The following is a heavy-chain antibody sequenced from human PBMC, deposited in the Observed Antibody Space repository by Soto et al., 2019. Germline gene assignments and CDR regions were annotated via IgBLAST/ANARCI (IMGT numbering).Heavy chain of an antibody. J-gene: IGHJ5*01. V-gene: IGHV4-34*01. CDR3: STRAYDTNGYYRFDP. CDR1: GGSFSGHS. D-gene: IGHD3-22*01. Sequence: SETLSLTCALYGGSFSGHSWTWIRQSPGKGLEWIGDINHSGRVNYSPSLKSRVTISLDTSKNQFSLTLSAVTAADTAMYYCSTRAYDTNGYYRFDPWGQGTLVT. CDR2: INHSGRV.